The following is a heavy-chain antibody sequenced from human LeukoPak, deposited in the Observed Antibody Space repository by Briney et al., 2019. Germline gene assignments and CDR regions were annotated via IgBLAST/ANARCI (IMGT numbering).Heavy chain of an antibody. V-gene: IGHV3-21*01. CDR1: GFTFSSYS. D-gene: IGHD1-7*01. CDR2: TTSSSSYT. J-gene: IGHJ6*03. Sequence: PGGSLRLSCAASGFTFSSYSMNWVRQAPGKGLEWVSSTTSSSSYTFYADSVKGRFTISRDNAKSSLYLQMNSLRAEDTAIYYCARDPYNGNYGDSYYYYMDVWGKGTTVTISS. CDR3: ARDPYNGNYGDSYYYYMDV.